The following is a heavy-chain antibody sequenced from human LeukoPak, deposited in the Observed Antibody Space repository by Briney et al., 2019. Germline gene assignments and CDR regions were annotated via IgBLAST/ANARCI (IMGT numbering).Heavy chain of an antibody. Sequence: EASVKVSCKASGGTFSSYAISWVRQAPGQGLEWMGRIIPILGIANYAQKFQGRVTITADESTSTAYMELSSLRSEDTAVYYCASSSEGLWFGELLYQVDYWGQGTLVTVSS. J-gene: IGHJ4*02. CDR2: IIPILGIA. D-gene: IGHD3-10*01. CDR1: GGTFSSYA. V-gene: IGHV1-69*04. CDR3: ASSSEGLWFGELLYQVDY.